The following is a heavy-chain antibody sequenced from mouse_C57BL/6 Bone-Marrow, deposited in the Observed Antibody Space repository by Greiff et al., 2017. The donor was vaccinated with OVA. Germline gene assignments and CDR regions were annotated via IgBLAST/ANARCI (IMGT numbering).Heavy chain of an antibody. D-gene: IGHD5-1-1*01. J-gene: IGHJ3*01. CDR2: ISSGGSYT. Sequence: EVQVVESGGDLVKPGGSLKLSCAASGFTFSSYGMSWVRQTPDKRLEWVATISSGGSYTYYPDSVKGRFTISRDNTKNTLYLQMSSLESEDTAMYYCAIIPSWFAYWGQGTLVTVSA. CDR3: AIIPSWFAY. CDR1: GFTFSSYG. V-gene: IGHV5-6*01.